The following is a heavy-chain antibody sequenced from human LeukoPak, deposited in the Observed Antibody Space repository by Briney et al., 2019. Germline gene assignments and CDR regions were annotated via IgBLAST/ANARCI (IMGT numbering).Heavy chain of an antibody. CDR1: GGSISSGGYY. D-gene: IGHD3-22*01. J-gene: IGHJ4*02. V-gene: IGHV4-30-2*01. Sequence: SETLSLTCTVSGGSISSGGYYWSWIRQPPGKGLEWIGYIYHSGSTYYNPSLKSRVTISVDRSKNQFSLKLSSVTAADTAVYYCARRTLTRYYYDSSGYSYFDYWGQGTLVTVSS. CDR2: IYHSGST. CDR3: ARRTLTRYYYDSSGYSYFDY.